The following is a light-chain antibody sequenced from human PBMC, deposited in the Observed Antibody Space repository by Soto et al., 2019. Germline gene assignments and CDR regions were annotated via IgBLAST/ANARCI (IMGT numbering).Light chain of an antibody. CDR2: GAS. J-gene: IGKJ5*01. Sequence: EIVLTQSPGTLSLSPGERATLSCRASQSVRTTYLAWYQQKPSQAPRLLIYGASTRATGIPARFSGSGSGTDFTLTISSLQAEDFAVYYCQQDYNLPFTFGQGTRLEIK. CDR1: QSVRTTY. CDR3: QQDYNLPFT. V-gene: IGKV3D-7*01.